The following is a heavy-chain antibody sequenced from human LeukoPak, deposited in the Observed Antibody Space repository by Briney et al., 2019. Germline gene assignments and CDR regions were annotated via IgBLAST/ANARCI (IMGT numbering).Heavy chain of an antibody. CDR2: ISAYNGNT. J-gene: IGHJ6*03. D-gene: IGHD3-22*01. V-gene: IGHV1-18*01. Sequence: ASVKVSCKASGYTFTSYGISWVRQAPGQGLEWMGWISAYNGNTNYAQKLQGRVIMTTDTSTSTAYMELRSLRSDDTAVYYCARDPPYYYDSSGYYTYYYYYMDVWGKGTTVTVSS. CDR3: ARDPPYYYDSSGYYTYYYYYMDV. CDR1: GYTFTSYG.